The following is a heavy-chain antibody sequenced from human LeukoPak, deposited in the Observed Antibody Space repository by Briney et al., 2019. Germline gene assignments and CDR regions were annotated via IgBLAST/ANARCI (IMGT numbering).Heavy chain of an antibody. CDR2: IWYDGGNK. J-gene: IGHJ4*02. V-gene: IGHV3-33*01. CDR3: ARGDYYGSPFDY. D-gene: IGHD3-10*01. Sequence: PGGSLRLSCEVSGFTFSNFGMHWVRQAPGKGLEWVAVIWYDGGNKYYADSVQGRFTISRDNSKNTLYLQMNSLRVEDTAVYYCARGDYYGSPFDYWGQGTLVTVSS. CDR1: GFTFSNFG.